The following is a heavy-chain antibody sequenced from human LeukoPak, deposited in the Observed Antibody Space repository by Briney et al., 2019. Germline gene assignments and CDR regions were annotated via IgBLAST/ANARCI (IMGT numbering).Heavy chain of an antibody. CDR1: GFTLSNAW. D-gene: IGHD6-13*01. CDR3: AKLQRIAAAGEDWFDP. CDR2: ISASGGGT. J-gene: IGHJ5*02. Sequence: QAGGSLRLSRAASGFTLSNAWMSWVRQAPGQGLEWVSGISASGGGTYYADSVKGRFTIPRDNSKNTLYLQMNSLRAEDTAVYYCAKLQRIAAAGEDWFDPWGQGTLVTVSS. V-gene: IGHV3-23*01.